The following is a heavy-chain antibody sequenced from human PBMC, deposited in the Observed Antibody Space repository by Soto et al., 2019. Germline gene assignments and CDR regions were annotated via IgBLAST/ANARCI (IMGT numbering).Heavy chain of an antibody. CDR3: ATANWSHNYFDP. J-gene: IGHJ5*02. CDR1: GGSFSGYY. D-gene: IGHD1-1*01. Sequence: PSETLSLTCAAYGGSFSGYYWSWLRQPPGKGLEWIGEINHSGSPNYNPSLKSRVTISVDTSKNQFSLKMTSVTAADTAVYYCATANWSHNYFDPWGQGTLVTVSS. CDR2: INHSGSP. V-gene: IGHV4-34*01.